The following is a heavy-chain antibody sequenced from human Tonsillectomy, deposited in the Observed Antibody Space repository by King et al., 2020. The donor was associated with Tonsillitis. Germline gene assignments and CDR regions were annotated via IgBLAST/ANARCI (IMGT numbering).Heavy chain of an antibody. CDR2: INSGGTSI. D-gene: IGHD6-13*01. V-gene: IGHV3-21*01. J-gene: IGHJ4*02. CDR3: ARRAAARGVDY. Sequence: VQLVESGGALVKPGGSLRLSCAASGFIFSTHNMVWVRQTPEKGLEWVSSINSGGTSIYYADSVKGRFSISRDNDKRSVYLQMNSLRVEDTALYYCARRAAARGVDYWGRGTLVTVSS. CDR1: GFIFSTHN.